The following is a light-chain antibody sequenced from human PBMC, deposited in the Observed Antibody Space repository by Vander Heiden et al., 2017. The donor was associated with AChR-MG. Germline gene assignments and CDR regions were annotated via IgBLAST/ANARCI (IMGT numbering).Light chain of an antibody. CDR1: QSVSSN. J-gene: IGKJ1*01. Sequence: EIVMTQSPATLSVSPGERATLSCRASQSVSSNLTWYQQKPGQAPRLLIYGVSTRATGIPARFSGSGYGTEFTLTISSRQSEDFAVYYCQQYNNWPPWTFGQGTKVEIK. V-gene: IGKV3-15*01. CDR2: GVS. CDR3: QQYNNWPPWT.